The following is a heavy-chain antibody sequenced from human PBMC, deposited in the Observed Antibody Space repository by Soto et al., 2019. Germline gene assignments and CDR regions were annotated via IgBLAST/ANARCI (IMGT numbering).Heavy chain of an antibody. Sequence: SETLSLTCTVSGDTFTIFSWNWIRHSAGKGLEWIGRISTTGNTHYNPSLESRVTMSLDTSKNQFPLKLTSVTAADTAVYYCAGESGKNWSYEAYWGLGTMVTVSS. V-gene: IGHV4-4*07. D-gene: IGHD1-1*01. J-gene: IGHJ4*02. CDR2: ISTTGNT. CDR3: AGESGKNWSYEAY. CDR1: GDTFTIFS.